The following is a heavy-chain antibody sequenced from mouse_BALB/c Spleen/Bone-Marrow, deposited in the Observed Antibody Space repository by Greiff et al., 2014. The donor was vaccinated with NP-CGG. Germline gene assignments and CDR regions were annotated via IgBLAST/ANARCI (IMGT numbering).Heavy chain of an antibody. D-gene: IGHD2-4*01. CDR3: AGYFDYDYFDY. V-gene: IGHV1S135*01. Sequence: VQLQQSGPELVKPGASVKVSCKASGYAFTSYNMNWVKQSHGKSLEWIGYIDPYNGGTYYNQKFKGKATLTVDKSSSTAYMHLNSLTSEDSALYYCAGYFDYDYFDYWGQGTTLTVSS. J-gene: IGHJ2*01. CDR2: IDPYNGGT. CDR1: GYAFTSYN.